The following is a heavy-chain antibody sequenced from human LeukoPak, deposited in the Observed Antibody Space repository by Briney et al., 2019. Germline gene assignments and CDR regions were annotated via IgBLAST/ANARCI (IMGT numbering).Heavy chain of an antibody. CDR3: VRWGVEAGMDH. V-gene: IGHV3-7*01. CDR2: IKQDGSEK. Sequence: GGSLRLSCAASGFTFSSYWMSWVRQAPGKGLEWVANIKQDGSEKYYVDSVKGRFTISRDNAKKSMFLQMNSLRVEETAVYYCVRWGVEAGMDHWGQGTLITVSS. J-gene: IGHJ4*02. CDR1: GFTFSSYW. D-gene: IGHD6-19*01.